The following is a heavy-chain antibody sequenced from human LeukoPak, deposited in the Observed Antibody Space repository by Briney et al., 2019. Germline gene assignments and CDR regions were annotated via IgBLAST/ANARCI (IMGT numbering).Heavy chain of an antibody. Sequence: PGGSLRLSCAASGLTFSNFHMHWVRQAPGKGLEWVALIQDDGATTNYADSVRGRFTISRDNSKSTVYLQMNSLKPDDTAVYYCATQSITLVVVISPFDYWGQGTLVTVSS. CDR3: ATQSITLVVVISPFDY. V-gene: IGHV3-30*02. J-gene: IGHJ4*02. CDR2: IQDDGATT. CDR1: GLTFSNFH. D-gene: IGHD3-22*01.